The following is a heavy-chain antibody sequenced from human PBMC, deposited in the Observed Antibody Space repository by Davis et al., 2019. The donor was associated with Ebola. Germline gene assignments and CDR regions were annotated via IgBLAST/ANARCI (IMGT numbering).Heavy chain of an antibody. CDR2: IKNDGSNK. D-gene: IGHD3-22*01. CDR3: ANYDSSGYYRAEDY. CDR1: GLSSTSQW. V-gene: IGHV3-7*01. Sequence: PGGSLRLSCAASGLSSTSQWMSWVRQAPGKGLEWVANIKNDGSNKYYADSVKGRFTISRDNSKNTLYLQMNSLRAEDTAVYYCANYDSSGYYRAEDYWGQGTLVTVSS. J-gene: IGHJ4*02.